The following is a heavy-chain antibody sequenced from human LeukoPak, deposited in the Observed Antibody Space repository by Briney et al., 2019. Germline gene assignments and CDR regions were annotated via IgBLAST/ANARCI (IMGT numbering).Heavy chain of an antibody. CDR2: INPNSGGT. V-gene: IGHV1-2*02. CDR1: GYTFTSYF. CDR3: ARGGLPVFYYYMDV. D-gene: IGHD2-15*01. J-gene: IGHJ6*03. Sequence: ASVKVSCKASGYTFTSYFMHWVRQAPGQGLEWMGWINPNSGGTNYAQKFQGRVTMTTDTSVSTAYMDLNRLTSDDTAVYYCARGGLPVFYYYMDVWGKGTTVTISS.